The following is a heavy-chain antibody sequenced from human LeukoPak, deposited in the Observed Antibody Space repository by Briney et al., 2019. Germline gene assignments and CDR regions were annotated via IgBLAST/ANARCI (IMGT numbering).Heavy chain of an antibody. CDR1: GFTFSSYA. CDR3: EKVGYCSSTSCYPEYFQH. J-gene: IGHJ1*01. CDR2: ISSNGGST. Sequence: GGSLRLSCSASGFTFSSYAMHWVRQAPGKGLEYVSAISSNGGSTYYADSVKGRFTISRDNSKNTPYLQMSSLRAEDTAVYYCEKVGYCSSTSCYPEYFQHWGQGTLVTVSS. D-gene: IGHD2-2*01. V-gene: IGHV3-64D*06.